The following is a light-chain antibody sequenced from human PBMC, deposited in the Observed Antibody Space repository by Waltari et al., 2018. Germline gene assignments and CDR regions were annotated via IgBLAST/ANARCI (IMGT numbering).Light chain of an antibody. CDR3: MIWHSSASV. V-gene: IGLV5-45*03. CDR2: FRSDLGK. Sequence: HAVLTQPSSLSASPGASVRLPFTLPSAINVAAPQIYRYPQKPGKPPQYLLRFRSDLGKQQASGLPSRFFGSKDASANAGILLISGLQSEDEADYYCMIWHSSASVFGGGTTLTVL. J-gene: IGLJ2*01. CDR1: SAINVAAPQ.